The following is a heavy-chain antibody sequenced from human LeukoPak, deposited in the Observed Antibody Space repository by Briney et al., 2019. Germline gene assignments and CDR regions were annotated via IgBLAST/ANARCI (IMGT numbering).Heavy chain of an antibody. V-gene: IGHV4-59*12. CDR2: IYYTGST. CDR3: ARGGIRRITMIVVVNKFDY. D-gene: IGHD3-22*01. Sequence: PSETLSLTCTVSGGSISSYYWSWIRQPPGKGLEWIGYIYYTGSTRYNSSLKSRVTISVDTSKNQFSLKLSSVTAADTAVYYCARGGIRRITMIVVVNKFDYWGQGTLVTVSS. CDR1: GGSISSYY. J-gene: IGHJ4*02.